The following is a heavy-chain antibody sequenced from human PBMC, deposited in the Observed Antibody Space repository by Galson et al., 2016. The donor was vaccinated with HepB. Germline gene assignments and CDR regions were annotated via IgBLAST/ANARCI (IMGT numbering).Heavy chain of an antibody. CDR3: ARGPYSDTSFYDF. Sequence: SVKVSCKASVGSLSSYLVTWLRQAPGQGLQWLGGIIPTFGAVKYAEKFQGRITITADTSTNTVYLCLTSLRSDDTAVYFCARGPYSDTSFYDFWGQGTLVTVSS. CDR1: VGSLSSYL. V-gene: IGHV1-69*06. J-gene: IGHJ4*02. CDR2: IIPTFGAV. D-gene: IGHD2-21*01.